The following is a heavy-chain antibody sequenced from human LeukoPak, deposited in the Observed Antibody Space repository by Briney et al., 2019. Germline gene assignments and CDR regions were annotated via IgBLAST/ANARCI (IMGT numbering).Heavy chain of an antibody. CDR1: GGTFSSYA. CDR2: IIPIFGTA. V-gene: IGHV1-69*06. Sequence: GASVKVSCKASGGTFSSYAISWVRQAPGQGLEWMGGIIPIFGTANYAQKFQGRVTITADKSTSTAYMELSSLRSEDTAVYYCARGLAYCGGDCYSGRMRDYYNYYYMDVWGKGTTVTVSS. CDR3: ARGLAYCGGDCYSGRMRDYYNYYYMDV. J-gene: IGHJ6*03. D-gene: IGHD2-21*02.